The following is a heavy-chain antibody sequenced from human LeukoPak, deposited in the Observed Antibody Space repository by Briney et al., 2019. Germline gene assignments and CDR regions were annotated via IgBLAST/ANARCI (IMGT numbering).Heavy chain of an antibody. J-gene: IGHJ4*02. D-gene: IGHD1-26*01. CDR1: GFTFGDYA. V-gene: IGHV3-53*01. Sequence: GGSLRLSCTASGFTFGDYAMSWFRQAPGKGLEWVSVIYSGGSTYYADSVKGRFTISRDNSKNTLYLQMNSLRAEDTAVYYCARTADSGSYFDYWGQGTLVTVSS. CDR3: ARTADSGSYFDY. CDR2: IYSGGST.